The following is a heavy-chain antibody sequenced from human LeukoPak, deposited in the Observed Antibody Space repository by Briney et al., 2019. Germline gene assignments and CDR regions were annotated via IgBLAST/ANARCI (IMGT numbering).Heavy chain of an antibody. CDR1: GFTFSSYA. CDR2: IVNSGAST. D-gene: IGHD2-15*01. Sequence: GCPRLSCAASGFTFSSYAMSWVRQAPGKGLEWVSVIVNSGASTYYTDSVKGRFTISRDNSKNTLYLQMNSLRAGDTAAYYCAKLGLYCSGGYCYSQYYFDYWGQGTLVTVSS. CDR3: AKLGLYCSGGYCYSQYYFDY. V-gene: IGHV3-23*01. J-gene: IGHJ4*02.